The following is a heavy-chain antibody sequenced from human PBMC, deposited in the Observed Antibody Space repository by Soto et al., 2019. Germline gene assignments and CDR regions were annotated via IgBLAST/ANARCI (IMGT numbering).Heavy chain of an antibody. CDR2: IRTKANTYAT. CDR1: GFTLSGSA. V-gene: IGHV3-73*02. Sequence: EVQLVESGGGLVQPGGSLKLSCAASGFTLSGSAMHWVRQASGKGLAWVGRIRTKANTYATAYGASVKGRFTISRDDSKSTAYLQMNSLKIEDTAVYYCTRLAYGDHEGLYGMDVWGQGTTVTVSS. J-gene: IGHJ6*02. D-gene: IGHD4-17*01. CDR3: TRLAYGDHEGLYGMDV.